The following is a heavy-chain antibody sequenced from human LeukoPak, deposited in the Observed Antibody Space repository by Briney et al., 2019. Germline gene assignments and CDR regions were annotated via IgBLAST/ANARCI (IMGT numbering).Heavy chain of an antibody. V-gene: IGHV3-48*02. J-gene: IGHJ4*02. CDR3: VRRFDY. CDR2: ISDTTGTT. CDR1: GFTFSTYA. Sequence: GGSLRLSCLTSGFTFSTYAMNWVRQAPGKGLEWISYISDTTGTTYFADSVRGRFTISRDNPKNLLFLQMSSLRDEDTAVYYCVRRFDYWGQGTLVTVSS.